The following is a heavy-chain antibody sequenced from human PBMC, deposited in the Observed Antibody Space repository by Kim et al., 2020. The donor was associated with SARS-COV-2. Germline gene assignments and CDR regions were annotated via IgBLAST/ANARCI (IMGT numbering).Heavy chain of an antibody. CDR1: GGSISSYY. J-gene: IGHJ3*02. V-gene: IGHV4-59*08. D-gene: IGHD5-12*01. Sequence: SETLSLTCTVSGGSISSYYWSWIRQPPGKGLEWIGYIYYSGSTNYNPSLKSRVTISVDTSKNQFSLKLTSVTAADTAVYYCARHGVEMATWFAFDIWGQGTLVTVSS. CDR2: IYYSGST. CDR3: ARHGVEMATWFAFDI.